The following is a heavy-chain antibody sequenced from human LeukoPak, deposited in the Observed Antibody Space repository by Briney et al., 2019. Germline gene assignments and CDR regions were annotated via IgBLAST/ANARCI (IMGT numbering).Heavy chain of an antibody. CDR3: ARGNSNYVYDY. CDR2: IYHSGST. Sequence: TSETLSLTCAVSGYSISSGYYWGWIRQPPGKGLEWIGSIYHSGSTYYNPSLKSRVTISVDTSKNQFSLKLSSVTAADTAIYYCARGNSNYVYDYWGQGTLVTVSS. D-gene: IGHD3-10*02. CDR1: GYSISSGYY. V-gene: IGHV4-38-2*01. J-gene: IGHJ4*02.